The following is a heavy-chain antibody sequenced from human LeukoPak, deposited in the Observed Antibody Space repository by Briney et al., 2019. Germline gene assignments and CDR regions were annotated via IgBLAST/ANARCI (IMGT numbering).Heavy chain of an antibody. J-gene: IGHJ5*02. CDR3: ARESPAAAGTVWFDP. Sequence: PSETLSLTCTVSGYSITSAYYWGWIRQPPGKGLEWIGSFFLKGSTYYNPSLKSRVTISVDTSKNQFSLKLSSVTAADTAVYYCARESPAAAGTVWFDPWGQGTLVTVSS. CDR1: GYSITSAYY. D-gene: IGHD6-13*01. V-gene: IGHV4-38-2*02. CDR2: FFLKGST.